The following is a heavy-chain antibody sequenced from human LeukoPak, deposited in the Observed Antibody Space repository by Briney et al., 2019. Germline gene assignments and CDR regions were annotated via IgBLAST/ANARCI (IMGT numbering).Heavy chain of an antibody. CDR2: ISSSGSTI. J-gene: IGHJ4*02. Sequence: GGSLRLSCAASGFTFSSYEMNWVRQAPGKGLEWVSYISSSGSTIYYADSVKGRFTISSDNAKNSLYLQMNSLRAEDTAVYYCARGGGEAVADYWGQGTLVTVSS. D-gene: IGHD6-19*01. CDR1: GFTFSSYE. V-gene: IGHV3-48*03. CDR3: ARGGGEAVADY.